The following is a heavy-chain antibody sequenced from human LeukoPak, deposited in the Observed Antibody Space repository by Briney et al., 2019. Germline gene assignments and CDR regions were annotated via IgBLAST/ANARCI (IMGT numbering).Heavy chain of an antibody. J-gene: IGHJ6*02. V-gene: IGHV3-7*01. CDR2: INQDVSGK. Sequence: GGSLRLSCAASGFSFSAYWMSWVRQAPGKGLEWVANINQDVSGKFYVDSVKGRFTISRDNAKNSLYLQMNSLRAEDTAVYYCARGHYGLDVWGQGTTVTVSS. CDR1: GFSFSAYW. CDR3: ARGHYGLDV.